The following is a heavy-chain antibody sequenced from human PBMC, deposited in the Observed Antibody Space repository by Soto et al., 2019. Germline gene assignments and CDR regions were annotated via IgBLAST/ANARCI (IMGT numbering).Heavy chain of an antibody. CDR3: ASEGYCSGGSCEPYYYGMDV. CDR2: ISAYNGNT. V-gene: IGHV1-18*01. D-gene: IGHD2-15*01. J-gene: IGHJ6*02. CDR1: GYTFTSYG. Sequence: ASVKVSWKASGYTFTSYGISWVRQAPGQGLEWMGWISAYNGNTNYAQKLQGRVTMTTDTSTSTAYMELRSLRSDDTAVYYCASEGYCSGGSCEPYYYGMDVWGQGTTVTVSS.